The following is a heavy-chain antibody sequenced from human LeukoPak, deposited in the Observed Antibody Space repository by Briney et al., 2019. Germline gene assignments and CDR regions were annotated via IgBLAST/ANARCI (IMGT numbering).Heavy chain of an antibody. V-gene: IGHV3-30*18. CDR2: ISYDGSNK. CDR1: GFTFSSYG. J-gene: IGHJ4*02. CDR3: AKDQWELLDYFDY. D-gene: IGHD1-26*01. Sequence: GGSLRLSCAASGFTFSSYGMHWVRQAPGKGLEGVAVISYDGSNKYYADSVKGRFTISRDNSKNTLYLQMNSLRAEDTAVYYCAKDQWELLDYFDYWGQGTLVTVSS.